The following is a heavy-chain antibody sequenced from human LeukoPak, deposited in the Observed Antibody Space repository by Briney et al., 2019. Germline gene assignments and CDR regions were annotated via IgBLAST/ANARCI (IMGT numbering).Heavy chain of an antibody. CDR3: ARLYYYGSGSYWASGNYYYMDV. V-gene: IGHV4-39*07. Sequence: SETLSLTCTVSGGSISSSTYYWGWIRQPPGKGLEWIGSIYYSGSTYYNPSLKSRVTISVDTSKNQFSLKLSSVTAADTAVYYCARLYYYGSGSYWASGNYYYMDVWGKGTTVIISS. CDR2: IYYSGST. D-gene: IGHD3-10*01. J-gene: IGHJ6*03. CDR1: GGSISSSTYY.